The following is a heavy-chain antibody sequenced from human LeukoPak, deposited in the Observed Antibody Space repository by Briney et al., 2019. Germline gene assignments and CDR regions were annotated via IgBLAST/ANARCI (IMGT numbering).Heavy chain of an antibody. D-gene: IGHD3-10*01. V-gene: IGHV3-7*01. CDR3: ARESGTGAFDI. Sequence: KAGGSLRLSCAASGFTFSTYWMSWVRQAPGKGLEWVANIKQDGGEQSYVDSVKGRFAISRDNAKNSLYLQMNSLRAEDTAVYYCARESGTGAFDIWGQGTMVTVSS. CDR1: GFTFSTYW. J-gene: IGHJ3*02. CDR2: IKQDGGEQ.